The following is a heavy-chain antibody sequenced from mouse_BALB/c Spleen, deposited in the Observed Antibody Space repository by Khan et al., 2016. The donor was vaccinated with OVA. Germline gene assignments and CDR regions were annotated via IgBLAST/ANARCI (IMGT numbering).Heavy chain of an antibody. Sequence: VQLQESGPGLVAPSQSLSITCTISGFSLTNYGVHCVRQPPGKGLEWLVVIWSDGSTTYNSDLKSRLSISKDNSKSQVFLKMNSLQIDDTAMYYCARQPYYHYYIMNYWGQGISVTVSS. J-gene: IGHJ4*01. CDR1: GFSLTNYG. D-gene: IGHD2-10*01. CDR2: IWSDGST. V-gene: IGHV2-6-1*01. CDR3: ARQPYYHYYIMNY.